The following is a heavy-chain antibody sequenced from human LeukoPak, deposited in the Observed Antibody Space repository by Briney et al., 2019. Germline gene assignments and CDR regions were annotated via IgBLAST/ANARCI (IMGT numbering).Heavy chain of an antibody. V-gene: IGHV3-23*01. J-gene: IGHJ2*01. Sequence: GGSLRLSCAASGFTFSSYAMSWVRQAPGKGLEWVSAISGSGGSTYYADSVKGRFTISRDNSKNTLYLQMNSLRAEDTAVYYCAKEGTYGSGLILHWYFDLWGRGTLVTVSS. CDR3: AKEGTYGSGLILHWYFDL. CDR1: GFTFSSYA. D-gene: IGHD3-10*01. CDR2: ISGSGGST.